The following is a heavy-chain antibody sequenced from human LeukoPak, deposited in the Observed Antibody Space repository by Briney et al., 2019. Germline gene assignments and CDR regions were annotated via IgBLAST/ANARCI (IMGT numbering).Heavy chain of an antibody. CDR2: TYPADSET. Sequence: GESLKISCKDSGYSFTRYWIGWVRQMPGKGLEWMGITYPADSETIYSPSFQGQVTISADKSINTAYLQWSSLKASDTAIYYCAKREAYSGTYYGFDYWGQGTLVTVSS. D-gene: IGHD1-26*01. CDR1: GYSFTRYW. V-gene: IGHV5-51*01. CDR3: AKREAYSGTYYGFDY. J-gene: IGHJ4*02.